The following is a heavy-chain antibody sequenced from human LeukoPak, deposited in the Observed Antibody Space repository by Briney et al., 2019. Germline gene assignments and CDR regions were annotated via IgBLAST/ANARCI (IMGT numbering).Heavy chain of an antibody. J-gene: IGHJ4*02. D-gene: IGHD2-2*01. Sequence: AGGSLRLSCAAPGFTFSSYAMSWVRQAPGKGLEWVSAISGSGGSTYYADSVKGRFTISRDNSKNTLYLQMNSLRAEDTAVYYCAKDSSVVVPAAIPYWGQGTLVTVSS. CDR2: ISGSGGST. CDR1: GFTFSSYA. CDR3: AKDSSVVVPAAIPY. V-gene: IGHV3-23*01.